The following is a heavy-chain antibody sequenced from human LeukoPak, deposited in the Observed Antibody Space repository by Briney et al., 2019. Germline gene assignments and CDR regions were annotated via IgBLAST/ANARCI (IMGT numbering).Heavy chain of an antibody. V-gene: IGHV1-8*02. J-gene: IGHJ4*02. CDR2: MNPNSGNT. D-gene: IGHD2-2*01. Sequence: ASVKVSCKASGGTFSSYAINWVRQATGQGLEWMGWMNPNSGNTGYAQKFQGRVTMTRNTSISTAYMELSSLGSEDTAVYYCARGRRYCSSTSCRRYYFDYWGQGTLVTVSS. CDR1: GGTFSSYA. CDR3: ARGRRYCSSTSCRRYYFDY.